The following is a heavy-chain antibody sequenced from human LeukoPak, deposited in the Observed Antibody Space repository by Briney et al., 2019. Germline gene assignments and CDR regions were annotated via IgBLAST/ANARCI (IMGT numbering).Heavy chain of an antibody. Sequence: ASVKVSCKASGYTFTSYDINWVRQATGQGLEWVGWMNPNSGNTGYAQKFQGRVTMTRNTSISTAYMELSSLRSEDTAVYYCARLYTSSSWYAGYYYYYYGMDVWGQGTTVTVSS. CDR2: MNPNSGNT. V-gene: IGHV1-8*01. CDR3: ARLYTSSSWYAGYYYYYYGMDV. CDR1: GYTFTSYD. D-gene: IGHD6-13*01. J-gene: IGHJ6*02.